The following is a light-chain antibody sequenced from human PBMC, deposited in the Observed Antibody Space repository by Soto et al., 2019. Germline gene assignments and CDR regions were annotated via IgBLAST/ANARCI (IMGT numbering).Light chain of an antibody. V-gene: IGKV3-20*01. J-gene: IGKJ1*01. Sequence: EFVLTQSPGTLSLSPGEKATLSCSASQSVSSTYLAWYQQKPGQAPRLLIYGASSRAAGVQDRFSGSVSGTDFTLTISRLEPEDSAVYFCQEYGSSRTFGQGTEVEI. CDR1: QSVSSTY. CDR2: GAS. CDR3: QEYGSSRT.